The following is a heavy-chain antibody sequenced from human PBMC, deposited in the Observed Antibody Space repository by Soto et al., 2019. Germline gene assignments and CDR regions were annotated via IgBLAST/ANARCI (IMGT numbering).Heavy chain of an antibody. CDR2: IYWDDDK. V-gene: IGHV2-5*02. Sequence: QITLKESGPTVVKPTQTLTLTCTFSGFSLSSSGVAVGWIRQPPGKALEWLALIYWDDDKRYSPSLKSRLTITEDTSKTQVVLTMTNMDPVDTATYYCAHMPLYGYYSHGMDVWGQGTTVTVSS. CDR1: GFSLSSSGVA. J-gene: IGHJ6*02. CDR3: AHMPLYGYYSHGMDV. D-gene: IGHD3-10*01.